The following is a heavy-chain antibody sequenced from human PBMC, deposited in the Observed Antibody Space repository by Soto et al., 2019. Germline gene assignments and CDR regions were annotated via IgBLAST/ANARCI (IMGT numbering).Heavy chain of an antibody. V-gene: IGHV3-23*01. CDR3: AKDPTFGITGTAVGMDV. CDR1: GFTFSSYA. CDR2: ISGSGGST. J-gene: IGHJ6*02. Sequence: EVQLLESGGGLVQPGGSLRLSCAASGFTFSSYAMSWVRQAPGKGLEWVSAISGSGGSTYYADSVKGRFTISRDNSKNTLYLQMNSLRAEDTAVYYCAKDPTFGITGTAVGMDVWGQGTTVTVSS. D-gene: IGHD1-7*01.